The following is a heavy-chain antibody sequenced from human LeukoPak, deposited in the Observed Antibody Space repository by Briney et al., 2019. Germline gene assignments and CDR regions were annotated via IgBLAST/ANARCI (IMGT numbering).Heavy chain of an antibody. V-gene: IGHV3-15*01. CDR1: RFTFSNAW. CDR3: TTDNYYDSSGPYGNAFDI. J-gene: IGHJ3*02. D-gene: IGHD3-22*01. CDR2: IKSKTDGGTT. Sequence: GGSLRLSCAASRFTFSNAWMSWVRQAPGKGLEWVGRIKSKTDGGTTDYAAPVKGRFTISRDDSKNTLYLQMNSLKTEDTAVYYCTTDNYYDSSGPYGNAFDIWGQGTMVIVSS.